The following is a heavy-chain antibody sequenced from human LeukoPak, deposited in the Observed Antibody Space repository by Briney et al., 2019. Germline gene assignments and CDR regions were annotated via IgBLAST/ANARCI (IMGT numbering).Heavy chain of an antibody. CDR1: GFTFDDYA. D-gene: IGHD6-19*01. CDR3: AKDSSSGWS. Sequence: GGSLRLSCAASGFTFDDYAMRWVRQAPGKGLEWVSGISWNSGSIGYADSVKGRFTISRDNAKNSLYLQMNSLRAEDTALYYCAKDSSSGWSWGQGTLVTVSS. J-gene: IGHJ5*02. V-gene: IGHV3-9*01. CDR2: ISWNSGSI.